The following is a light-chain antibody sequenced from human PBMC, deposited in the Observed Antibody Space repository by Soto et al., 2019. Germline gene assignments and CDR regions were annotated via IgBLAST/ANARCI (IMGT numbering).Light chain of an antibody. CDR1: NSNIGNNA. J-gene: IGLJ2*01. V-gene: IGLV1-36*01. CDR2: YDD. Sequence: QSVLTQPPSVSAAPRQRVTISCSGTNSNIGNNAVNWYQQLPGKAPKLLIYYDDLLPSGVSDRFSGSKSGTSASLAISGLQSEDEADYYCAAWDDSLNGPLVGGGTKLTVL. CDR3: AAWDDSLNGPL.